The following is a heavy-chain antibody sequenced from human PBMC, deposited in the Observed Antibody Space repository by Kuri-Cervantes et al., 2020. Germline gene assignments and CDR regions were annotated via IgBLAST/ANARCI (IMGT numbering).Heavy chain of an antibody. CDR3: ARAPSYYDSSGYSIFDY. CDR2: IYYSGST. D-gene: IGHD3-22*01. V-gene: IGHV4-30-4*08. Sequence: SETLSLTCTVSGGSFSSSSYYWGWIRPPPGKGREWIGYIYYSGSTYYNPSLKSRVTISVDTSNNQFSLKLSSVTAADTAVYYCARAPSYYDSSGYSIFDYWGQGTLVTVSS. CDR1: GGSFSSSSYY. J-gene: IGHJ4*02.